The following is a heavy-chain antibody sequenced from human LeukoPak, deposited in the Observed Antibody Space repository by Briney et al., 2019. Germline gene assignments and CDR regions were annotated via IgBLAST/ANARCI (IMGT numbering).Heavy chain of an antibody. CDR1: GFTFSSYE. V-gene: IGHV3-48*03. D-gene: IGHD4-17*01. CDR2: ISSSGSNI. CDR3: ACGIHDYGEPRGAFDI. Sequence: GGSLRLSCAASGFTFSSYEMNWVRQAPGKGLEWVSYISSSGSNIYYADSVKGRFTISRDNAKNSLYLQMHSLRAEDTAGYCCACGIHDYGEPRGAFDIWGQGTMVTVSS. J-gene: IGHJ3*02.